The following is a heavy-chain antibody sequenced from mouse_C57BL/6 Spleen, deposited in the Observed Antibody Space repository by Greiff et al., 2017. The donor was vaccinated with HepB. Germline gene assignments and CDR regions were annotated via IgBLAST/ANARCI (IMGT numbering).Heavy chain of an antibody. CDR1: GFTFSSYA. D-gene: IGHD1-1*01. CDR2: ISDGGSYT. CDR3: ARDKADYYGSSYVDY. J-gene: IGHJ2*01. V-gene: IGHV5-4*01. Sequence: EVMLVESGGGLVKPGGSLKLSCAASGFTFSSYAMSWVRQTPAKRLEWVATISDGGSYTYYPDNVKGRFTISRDNAKNNLYLQMSHLKSEDTAMYYCARDKADYYGSSYVDYWGQGTTLTVSS.